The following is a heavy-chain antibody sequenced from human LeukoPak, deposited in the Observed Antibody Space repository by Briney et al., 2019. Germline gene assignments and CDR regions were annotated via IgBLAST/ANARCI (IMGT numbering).Heavy chain of an antibody. CDR2: ISYDGSNK. CDR1: GFTFSSYG. D-gene: IGHD1-26*01. J-gene: IGHJ4*02. Sequence: PGGSLRLSCAASGFTFSSYGMHWVRQAPGKGLEWVAVISYDGSNKYYADSVKGRFTISRDNSKYTLYLQMNSLRAEDTAVYYCAKEATLDYWGQGTLVTVSS. CDR3: AKEATLDY. V-gene: IGHV3-30*18.